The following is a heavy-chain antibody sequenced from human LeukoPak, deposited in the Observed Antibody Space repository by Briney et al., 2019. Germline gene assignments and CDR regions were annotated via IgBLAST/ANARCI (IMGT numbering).Heavy chain of an antibody. CDR3: AREGYCGGGSCHPDDAFDI. Sequence: ASVKVSCKASGYTFSKYGISWVRQAPGQGLEWMGWISAYNGQTNFAQNFQGRVTMTTDTSTSTAYMELRSLRSDDTAVCYCAREGYCGGGSCHPDDAFDIWGQGTMVTVSS. J-gene: IGHJ3*02. CDR1: GYTFSKYG. V-gene: IGHV1-18*04. D-gene: IGHD2-15*01. CDR2: ISAYNGQT.